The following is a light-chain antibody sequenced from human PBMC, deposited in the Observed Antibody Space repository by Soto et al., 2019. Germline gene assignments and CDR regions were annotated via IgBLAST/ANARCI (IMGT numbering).Light chain of an antibody. J-gene: IGKJ4*01. CDR1: QSISTW. Sequence: DIQMTQSPSTLSASVGDRVTITCRASQSISTWLAWYQQKPGKAPELLIYKASDLQTGVPSRFGGSGSGTEFTLTISSLQPDDFATYYCQQYNYYPLTFGGGTKVELK. CDR3: QQYNYYPLT. CDR2: KAS. V-gene: IGKV1-5*03.